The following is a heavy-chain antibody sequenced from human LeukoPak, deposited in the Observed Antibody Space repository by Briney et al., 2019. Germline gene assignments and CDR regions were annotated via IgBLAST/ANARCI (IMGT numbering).Heavy chain of an antibody. J-gene: IGHJ3*02. CDR3: ATISRSGITMIVVVPEAAFDI. Sequence: GASVKVSCKASGYTFTSYGISWVRQAPGQGLEWMGWISAYNGNTNYAQKLQGRVTMTTDTSTSTAYMELRSLRSDDTAVYYCATISRSGITMIVVVPEAAFDIWGQGTMVTVSS. CDR2: ISAYNGNT. V-gene: IGHV1-18*01. CDR1: GYTFTSYG. D-gene: IGHD3-22*01.